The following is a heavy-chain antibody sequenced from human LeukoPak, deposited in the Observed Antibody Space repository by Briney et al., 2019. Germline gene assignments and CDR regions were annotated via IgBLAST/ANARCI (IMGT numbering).Heavy chain of an antibody. D-gene: IGHD6-19*01. CDR2: ISGSGGDT. CDR1: GFTFSNFP. V-gene: IGHV3-23*01. Sequence: PGGSLRLSCAASGFTFSNFPMTWVRQAPGKGLEAFSSISGSGGDTYYKDSVRGRFTISRDNSKNTLYLQMNNLRVEDTAVYFCAKDSTLDTTTGGWCWRYWGQGTLVTVSS. J-gene: IGHJ4*02. CDR3: AKDSTLDTTTGGWCWRY.